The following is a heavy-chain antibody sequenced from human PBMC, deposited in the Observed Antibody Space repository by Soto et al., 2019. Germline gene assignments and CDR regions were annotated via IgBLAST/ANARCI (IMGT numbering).Heavy chain of an antibody. CDR2: ISGSGGST. CDR1: GFTFSSYA. CDR3: AKSPGVTIYYDSSGYYLTHFDY. D-gene: IGHD3-22*01. J-gene: IGHJ4*02. Sequence: GGSLRLSCAASGFTFSSYAMSWVRQAPGKGLEWVSAISGSGGSTYYADSVKGRFTISRDNSKNTLYLQMNSLRAEDTAVYYCAKSPGVTIYYDSSGYYLTHFDYWGQGTLVTVSS. V-gene: IGHV3-23*01.